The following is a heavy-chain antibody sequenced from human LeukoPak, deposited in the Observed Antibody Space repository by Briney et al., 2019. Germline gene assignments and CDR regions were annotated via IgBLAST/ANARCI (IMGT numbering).Heavy chain of an antibody. V-gene: IGHV4-39*01. CDR2: ISYTGST. CDR1: GDSINSSTYY. Sequence: SETLSLTCTVSGDSINSSTYYWACIRHPPGKGLEWIGSISYTGSTYYNPSLKSRVTISVDTSKNQFSLKLSSVTAADTAVYYCARLAFYYDSSGSKHYFDYWGQGTLVPVSS. D-gene: IGHD3-22*01. CDR3: ARLAFYYDSSGSKHYFDY. J-gene: IGHJ4*02.